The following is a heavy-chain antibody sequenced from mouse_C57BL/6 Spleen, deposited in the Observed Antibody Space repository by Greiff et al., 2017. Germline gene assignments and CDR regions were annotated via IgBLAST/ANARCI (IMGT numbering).Heavy chain of an antibody. V-gene: IGHV7-1*01. CDR1: GFTFSDFY. Sequence: KLVESGGGLVQSGRSLRLSCATSGFTFSDFYMEWVRQAPGKGLEWIAASRNKANDYTTEYSASVKGRFIVSRDTSQSILYLQMNALRAEDTAIYYCARDGKAMDYWGQGTSVTVSS. J-gene: IGHJ4*01. CDR2: SRNKANDYTT. CDR3: ARDGKAMDY.